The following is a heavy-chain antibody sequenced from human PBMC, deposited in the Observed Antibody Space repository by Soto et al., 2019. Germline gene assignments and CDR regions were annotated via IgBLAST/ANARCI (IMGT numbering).Heavy chain of an antibody. Sequence: ASVKVSCKASGGTFSSYAISWVRQAPGQGLEWMGGIIPIFGTANYAQKFQGRVTITADESTSTAYMELSSLRSEDTAVYYCARGTPGGSGYVEFQNWGQGTLVTISS. V-gene: IGHV1-69*13. CDR3: ARGTPGGSGYVEFQN. CDR1: GGTFSSYA. CDR2: IIPIFGTA. D-gene: IGHD3-22*01. J-gene: IGHJ1*01.